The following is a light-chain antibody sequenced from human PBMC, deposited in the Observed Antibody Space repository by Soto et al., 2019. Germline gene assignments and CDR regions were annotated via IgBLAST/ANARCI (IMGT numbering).Light chain of an antibody. J-gene: IGKJ4*01. CDR3: QQLERYPST. CDR2: DAS. V-gene: IGKV3-11*01. Sequence: EIVLTQSPATLSLSPGERATLSCSASQSVSSYLAWYQQKPGQAPSLLIYDASNRATGIPARFSGSGSGTDFTLTISSLQPEDFATYYCQQLERYPSTFGGGTKV. CDR1: QSVSSY.